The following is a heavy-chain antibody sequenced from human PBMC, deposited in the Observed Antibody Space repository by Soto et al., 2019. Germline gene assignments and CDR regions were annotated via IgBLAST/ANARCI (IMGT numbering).Heavy chain of an antibody. Sequence: SSETLSLTCTVSGGSISSGDYYWSWIRQPPGKGLEWIGYIYYSGTTYYNPSLKSRVTISLDTSKNQFSLKLSSVTAADTAVYYCGRWILLFTAFDSRGQGKMVTVSS. CDR2: IYYSGTT. CDR3: GRWILLFTAFDS. J-gene: IGHJ3*02. CDR1: GGSISSGDYY. D-gene: IGHD3-10*01. V-gene: IGHV4-30-4*01.